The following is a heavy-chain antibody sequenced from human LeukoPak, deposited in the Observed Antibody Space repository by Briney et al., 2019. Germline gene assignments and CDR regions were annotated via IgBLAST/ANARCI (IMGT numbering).Heavy chain of an antibody. CDR2: ISAGGST. CDR3: AKRPAAVRGVIPYLDY. V-gene: IGHV3-23*01. CDR1: GFMFSSFS. Sequence: GGSLRPSCAVSGFMFSSFSMSWVRHVPGKGLEWVSTISAGGSTYYADSVKGWFTISRDNSKNTLFLQMNSLRAEDTAIYYCAKRPAAVRGVIPYLDYWGQGTLVTVSS. J-gene: IGHJ4*02. D-gene: IGHD3-10*02.